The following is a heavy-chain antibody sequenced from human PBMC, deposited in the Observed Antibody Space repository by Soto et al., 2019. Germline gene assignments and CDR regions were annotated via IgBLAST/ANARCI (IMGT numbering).Heavy chain of an antibody. CDR3: AREKQQRHAFDI. D-gene: IGHD6-13*01. CDR2: IIPIFGTA. J-gene: IGHJ3*02. V-gene: IGHV1-69*13. Sequence: SVKVSCKASGGTFSSYAISWVRQAPGQRLEWMGGIIPIFGTANYAQKFQGRVTITADESTSTAYMELSSLRSEDTAVYYCAREKQQRHAFDIWGQGTMVTVSS. CDR1: GGTFSSYA.